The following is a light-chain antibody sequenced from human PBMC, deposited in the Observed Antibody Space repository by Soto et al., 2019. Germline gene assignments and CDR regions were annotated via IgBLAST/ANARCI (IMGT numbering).Light chain of an antibody. V-gene: IGKV3-15*01. CDR1: QSVGSN. J-gene: IGKJ1*01. CDR3: QQYNNWPPWT. CDR2: GAS. Sequence: EIVMTQSPAILSVSPGERATLSCRASQSVGSNLAWYQQKPGQAPRLLIYGASIRATGIPASFSGSGSGSEFTLTISSLQSEDFAVYYCQQYNNWPPWTFGQGTKVDIK.